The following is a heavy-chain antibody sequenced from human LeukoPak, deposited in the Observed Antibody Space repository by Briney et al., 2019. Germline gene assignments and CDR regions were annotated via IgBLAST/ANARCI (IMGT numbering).Heavy chain of an antibody. CDR2: IYHGGSS. Sequence: PSETLSLTCTVSGYSITSAYYWGWIRQSPGKGLAWIGSIYHGGSSYYNPSLKSRVTISVDTSKNHFSLKLTSVTAADTAVYYCAREHYYDSTAYLDWGQGTLVSVSS. V-gene: IGHV4-38-2*02. J-gene: IGHJ4*02. CDR1: GYSITSAYY. D-gene: IGHD3-22*01. CDR3: AREHYYDSTAYLD.